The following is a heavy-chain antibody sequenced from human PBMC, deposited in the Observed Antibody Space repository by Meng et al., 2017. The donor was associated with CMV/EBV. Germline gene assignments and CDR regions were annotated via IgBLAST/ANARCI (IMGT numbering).Heavy chain of an antibody. J-gene: IGHJ6*02. V-gene: IGHV3-48*03. CDR1: GFTFSSYE. Sequence: GESLKISCSASGFTFSSYEMTWVRQAPGKGLEWISYISGTGSRIQYAESVKGRFTISRDNDRKSVYLQMNSLTVEDTAVYYCVRAPEMLQPYNKYNYGMDIWGQGTTVTVSS. CDR3: VRAPEMLQPYNKYNYGMDI. CDR2: ISGTGSRI. D-gene: IGHD1-14*01.